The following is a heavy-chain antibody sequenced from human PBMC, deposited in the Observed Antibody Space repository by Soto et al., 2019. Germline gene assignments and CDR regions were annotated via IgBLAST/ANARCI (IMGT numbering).Heavy chain of an antibody. D-gene: IGHD3-10*01. V-gene: IGHV4-34*01. Sequence: SETLSLTCAVYGGSFSGYYWSWIRQPPGKGLEWIGEINHSGSTNYNPSLKSRVTISVDTSKNQFSLKLSSVTAADTAVYYCARGGYYYGSGSYSIFDYWRQGTLVTVSS. CDR1: GGSFSGYY. J-gene: IGHJ4*02. CDR3: ARGGYYYGSGSYSIFDY. CDR2: INHSGST.